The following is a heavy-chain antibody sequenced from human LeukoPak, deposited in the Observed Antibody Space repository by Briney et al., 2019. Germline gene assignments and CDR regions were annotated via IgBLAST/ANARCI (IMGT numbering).Heavy chain of an antibody. CDR2: IHYSGRT. Sequence: SESLSLTCTVSGGSISSASHYWGWVRQPPGRGRECIGTIHYSGRTYYNASLKSRVTISVDTSNNQFSLKLSSVTAADTATYYCSRGYAYGPNYYFDYWGQGTLVTVSS. V-gene: IGHV4-39*07. CDR1: GGSISSASHY. J-gene: IGHJ4*02. D-gene: IGHD5-18*01. CDR3: SRGYAYGPNYYFDY.